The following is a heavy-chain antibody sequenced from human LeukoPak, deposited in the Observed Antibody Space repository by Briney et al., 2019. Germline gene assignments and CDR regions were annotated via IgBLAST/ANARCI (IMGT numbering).Heavy chain of an antibody. D-gene: IGHD5-18*01. Sequence: SETLSLTCTVSSVSISSSGSYWAWIRQPPGKGLDWIGTISYAGSTYYNPSLKSRVTISVDRSKNQFSLKLSSVTAADTAVYYCARVESTYSYYYYYYMDVWGKGTTVTVSS. CDR3: ARVESTYSYYYYYYMDV. J-gene: IGHJ6*03. V-gene: IGHV4-39*07. CDR1: SVSISSSGSY. CDR2: ISYAGST.